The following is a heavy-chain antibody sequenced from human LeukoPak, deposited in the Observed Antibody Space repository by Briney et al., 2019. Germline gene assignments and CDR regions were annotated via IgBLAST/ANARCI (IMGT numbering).Heavy chain of an antibody. CDR3: ARDKSSSWYINWFDP. CDR1: GFTFSSYA. Sequence: PGGSLRLSCAASGFTFSSYAMHWVRQAPGKGLEWVAVISYDGSNKYYADSVKGRLAISRDNSKNTLYLQMNSLRAEDTAVYYCARDKSSSWYINWFDPWGQGTLVTVSS. J-gene: IGHJ5*02. CDR2: ISYDGSNK. D-gene: IGHD6-13*01. V-gene: IGHV3-30*09.